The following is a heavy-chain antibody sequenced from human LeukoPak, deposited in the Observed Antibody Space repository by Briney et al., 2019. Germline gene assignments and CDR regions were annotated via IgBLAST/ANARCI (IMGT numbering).Heavy chain of an antibody. CDR1: GYTFTSYG. CDR2: ISAYNGNT. V-gene: IGHV1-18*01. J-gene: IGHJ4*02. D-gene: IGHD3-10*01. Sequence: SVKVSCKASGYTFTSYGISWVRQAPGQGLEWMGWISAYNGNTNYAQKFQGRVTMTRNTSISTAYMELSSLRSEDTAVYYCARLTMVRDPDDYWGQGTLVTVSS. CDR3: ARLTMVRDPDDY.